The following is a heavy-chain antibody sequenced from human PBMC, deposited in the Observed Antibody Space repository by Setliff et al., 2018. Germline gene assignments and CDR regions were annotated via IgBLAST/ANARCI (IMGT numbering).Heavy chain of an antibody. V-gene: IGHV4-59*12. J-gene: IGHJ4*02. CDR1: GAAISTYH. CDR3: ARGFDVCGGGACYTDGPYYFDY. Sequence: SETLSLTCAVSGAAISTYHWSWLRQPPGKGLEWIGYVSYGGSTKYNPSLESRVTISLDTSKNQFSLKLSSVAAADTAVYYCARGFDVCGGGACYTDGPYYFDYWGLGTLVTVSS. CDR2: VSYGGST. D-gene: IGHD2-21*02.